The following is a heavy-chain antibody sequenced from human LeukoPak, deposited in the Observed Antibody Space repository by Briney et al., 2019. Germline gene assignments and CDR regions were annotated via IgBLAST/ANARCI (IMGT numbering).Heavy chain of an antibody. CDR2: ISSSSSYI. CDR1: GFTFSSYS. CDR3: ARDIGITARTEYFQH. J-gene: IGHJ1*01. V-gene: IGHV3-21*01. D-gene: IGHD6-6*01. Sequence: GGSLRLSCAASGFTFSSYSMNWVRQAPGKGLEWVSSISSSSSYIYYADSVKGRFTISRDNAKNSLYLQMDSLRAEDTAVYYCARDIGITARTEYFQHWGQGTLVTVSS.